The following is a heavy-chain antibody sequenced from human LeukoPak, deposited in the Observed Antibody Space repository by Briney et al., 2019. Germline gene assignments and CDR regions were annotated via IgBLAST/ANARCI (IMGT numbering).Heavy chain of an antibody. V-gene: IGHV4-59*01. D-gene: IGHD4-17*01. J-gene: IGHJ4*02. Sequence: SSETLSLTCTVSGGSISHYYWSWIRQPPKKGLEWIGYTYYGGSTKFNPSLKRRVAISVETSKKQFSLNLTSVTAADTAVYYCARGPSVTSIGGHWGQGTLVTVSA. CDR2: TYYGGST. CDR1: GGSISHYY. CDR3: ARGPSVTSIGGH.